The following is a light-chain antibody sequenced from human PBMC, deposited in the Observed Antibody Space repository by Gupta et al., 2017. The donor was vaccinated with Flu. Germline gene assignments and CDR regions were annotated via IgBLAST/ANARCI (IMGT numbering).Light chain of an antibody. CDR1: QSIRSY. V-gene: IGKV1-39*01. Sequence: SSLSASVGDRVIITCRASQSIRSYLNWYKQKPRKAPKLLIYAASSWQSGVTSRFSGSGFGKNLTLTISSRQQEDFASYFCRQTNSSSPHTFGRGTMVEIK. CDR3: RQTNSSSPHT. CDR2: AAS. J-gene: IGKJ4*01.